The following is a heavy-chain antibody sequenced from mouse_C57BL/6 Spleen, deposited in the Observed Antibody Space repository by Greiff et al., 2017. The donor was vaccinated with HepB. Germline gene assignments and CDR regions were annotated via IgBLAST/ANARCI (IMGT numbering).Heavy chain of an antibody. CDR2: IHPSDSDT. V-gene: IGHV1-74*01. J-gene: IGHJ1*03. D-gene: IGHD1-1*01. Sequence: QVQLQQPGAELVKPGASVKVSCKASGYTFTSYWMHWVKQRPGQGLEWIGRIHPSDSDTNYNQNFKGKATLTVDKSSSTAYMQLVGLTSEDSAVYYYAAVNSTVVPYWYFDVWGTGTTVTVSS. CDR1: GYTFTSYW. CDR3: AAVNSTVVPYWYFDV.